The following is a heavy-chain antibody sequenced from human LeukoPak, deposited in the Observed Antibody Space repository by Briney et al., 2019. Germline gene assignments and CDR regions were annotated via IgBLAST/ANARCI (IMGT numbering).Heavy chain of an antibody. J-gene: IGHJ3*02. V-gene: IGHV4-4*07. CDR2: IHTTGST. Sequence: MASETLCLTCTASGGFISSYYWSWIRQPAGKGLEWIGRIHTTGSTNYNPSLKSRVTMSVDTSKKQFSLKLTSVTAADTALYFCARGVGSFGDDPRDALDIWGQGTMVTVSS. D-gene: IGHD4-17*01. CDR1: GGFISSYY. CDR3: ARGVGSFGDDPRDALDI.